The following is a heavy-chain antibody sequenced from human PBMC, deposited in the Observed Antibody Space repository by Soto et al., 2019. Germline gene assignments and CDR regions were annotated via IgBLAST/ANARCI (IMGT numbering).Heavy chain of an antibody. CDR1: GGTFSSYA. Sequence: QVQLVQSGAEVKKPGSSVKVSCKASGGTFSSYAISWVRQAPGQGLEWMGGIIPIFGTANYAQKFQGRVTITADESTSTAYMELSSLRSEDTAVYYCARVYCSSTSCYPSDAFDIWGQGTMVTVSS. D-gene: IGHD2-2*01. CDR2: IIPIFGTA. V-gene: IGHV1-69*01. J-gene: IGHJ3*02. CDR3: ARVYCSSTSCYPSDAFDI.